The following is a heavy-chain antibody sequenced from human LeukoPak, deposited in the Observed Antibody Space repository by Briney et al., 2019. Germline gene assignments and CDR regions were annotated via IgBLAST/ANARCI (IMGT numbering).Heavy chain of an antibody. CDR3: ARVPIDYYDSSGYY. D-gene: IGHD3-22*01. V-gene: IGHV4-34*01. Sequence: SETLSLTCAVYGGSFSGYYWSWIRQPPGKGLEWIGEINHSGSTNYNPSLKSRVTLSVDTSKNQFSLKLSSVTAADTAVYYCARVPIDYYDSSGYYWGQGTLVTVSS. J-gene: IGHJ4*02. CDR2: INHSGST. CDR1: GGSFSGYY.